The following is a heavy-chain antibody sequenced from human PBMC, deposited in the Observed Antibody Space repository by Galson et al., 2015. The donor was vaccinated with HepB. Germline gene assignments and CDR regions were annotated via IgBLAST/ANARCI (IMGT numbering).Heavy chain of an antibody. J-gene: IGHJ4*02. CDR3: AKDHPSGGWPVFDY. D-gene: IGHD2-15*01. CDR1: GYNIGSRA. V-gene: IGHV3-23*01. Sequence: SLRLSCAASGYNIGSRAVSWVRQAPGKGPEWIASVNNVGNAYYANSVKGRFTVPRDDSKNTLFLEMNSLRVEDTGVYYCAKDHPSGGWPVFDYWGQGTLVTVAS. CDR2: VNNVGNA.